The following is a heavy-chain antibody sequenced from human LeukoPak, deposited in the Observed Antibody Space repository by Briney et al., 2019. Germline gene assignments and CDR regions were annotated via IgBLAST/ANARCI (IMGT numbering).Heavy chain of an antibody. CDR1: GYTFTGYY. Sequence: ASVKVSCKASGYTFTGYYMHWVRQAPGQGLEWMGWISPDSGGTNYAQKFQGRVTMTRDTSISTAYMELSRLRSDDTAVYYCARVRVGYCSGGSCLGVDYWGQGTLVTVSS. CDR2: ISPDSGGT. D-gene: IGHD2-15*01. CDR3: ARVRVGYCSGGSCLGVDY. V-gene: IGHV1-2*02. J-gene: IGHJ4*02.